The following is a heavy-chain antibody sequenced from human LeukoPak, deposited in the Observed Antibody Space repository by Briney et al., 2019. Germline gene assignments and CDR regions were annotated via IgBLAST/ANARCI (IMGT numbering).Heavy chain of an antibody. Sequence: ASVKVSCKASGYTFTRCGLSWVRQPPGKGLEGVGWISIFTGNKYYAQNVQDRVTMTTDTSTSTAYMELRSLGSDDTAIYYCARADHGDYRDGFDIWGQGTMVTVSS. CDR1: GYTFTRCG. V-gene: IGHV1-18*01. D-gene: IGHD4-17*01. J-gene: IGHJ3*02. CDR3: ARADHGDYRDGFDI. CDR2: ISIFTGNK.